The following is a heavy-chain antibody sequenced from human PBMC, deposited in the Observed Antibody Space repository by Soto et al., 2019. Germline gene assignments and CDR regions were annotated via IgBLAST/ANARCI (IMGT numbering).Heavy chain of an antibody. CDR2: ISSSSSYI. D-gene: IGHD2-2*01. J-gene: IGHJ6*02. CDR3: ARTXGFLXYXXSTSCPYGMDX. V-gene: IGHV3-21*01. Sequence: EVQLVESGGGLVKPGGSLRLSCAASGFTFSSYSMNWVRQAPGKGLEWVSSISSSSSYIYYADSVKGRFTXSRDXAEXXXXXXXXXXXXXXXXXYXCARTXGFLXYXXSTSCPYGMDXWGQXXT. CDR1: GFTFSSYS.